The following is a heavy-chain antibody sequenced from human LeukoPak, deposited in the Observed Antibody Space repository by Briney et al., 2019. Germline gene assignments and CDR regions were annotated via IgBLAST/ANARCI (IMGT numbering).Heavy chain of an antibody. J-gene: IGHJ3*02. D-gene: IGHD3-10*01. CDR2: ISSSSSSTI. V-gene: IGHV3-48*01. Sequence: GGSLRLSCAASGFTFSSYSMNWVRQAPGKGLEWVSYISSSSSSTIYYADSVKGRFTISRDNAKNSLYLQMNSLRAEDTAVYYCASTPGLDDAFDIWGQGTMVTVSS. CDR3: ASTPGLDDAFDI. CDR1: GFTFSSYS.